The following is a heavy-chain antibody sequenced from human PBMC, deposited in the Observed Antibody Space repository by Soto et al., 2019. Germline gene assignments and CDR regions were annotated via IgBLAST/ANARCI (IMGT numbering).Heavy chain of an antibody. CDR3: ARGYYDSRGQSNTFDV. Sequence: PSETLSLTCTVSGTSISSYYWSWIRQPPGKGLEWIANIHYSGTTNYNPSLASRVTLSVDTSKNQFSLKMTSVTAADRAMYFCARGYYDSRGQSNTFDVWGQGTMVTVSS. J-gene: IGHJ3*01. V-gene: IGHV4-59*01. D-gene: IGHD3-22*01. CDR1: GTSISSYY. CDR2: IHYSGTT.